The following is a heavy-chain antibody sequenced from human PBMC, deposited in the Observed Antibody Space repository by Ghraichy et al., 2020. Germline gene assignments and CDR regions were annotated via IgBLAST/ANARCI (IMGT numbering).Heavy chain of an antibody. J-gene: IGHJ6*02. CDR3: ARDKYYYDSSGPWDQRYYYGMDV. Sequence: SETLSLTCTVSGGSISSYYWSWIRQPPGKGLEWIGYIYYSGSTNYNPSLKSRVTISVDTSKNQFSLKLSSVTAADTAVYYCARDKYYYDSSGPWDQRYYYGMDVWGQGTTVTVSS. CDR2: IYYSGST. D-gene: IGHD3-22*01. V-gene: IGHV4-59*01. CDR1: GGSISSYY.